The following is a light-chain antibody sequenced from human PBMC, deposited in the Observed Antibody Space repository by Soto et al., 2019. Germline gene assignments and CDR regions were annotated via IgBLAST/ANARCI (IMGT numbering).Light chain of an antibody. J-gene: IGLJ3*02. CDR3: NSYTTTSTVV. V-gene: IGLV2-14*01. CDR2: GVS. Sequence: QSALTQPASVSGSPGQSITISCTGTSSDVGAYNYVSWYQQHPGKAPKLMIYGVSNRPSGIPNRFSGSKSGNTASLTISGLQAEDEADYYCNSYTTTSTVVFGGGTKVTFL. CDR1: SSDVGAYNY.